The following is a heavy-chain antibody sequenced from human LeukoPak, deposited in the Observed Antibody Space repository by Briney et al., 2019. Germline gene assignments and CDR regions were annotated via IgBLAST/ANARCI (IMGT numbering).Heavy chain of an antibody. J-gene: IGHJ4*02. CDR1: GYTLTELS. V-gene: IGHV1-24*01. CDR3: ATSEYSSSLDPFDY. Sequence: EASVKVFCKVSGYTLTELSMHWVRQAPGKGLEWMGGFDPEDGETIYAQKFQGRVTMTEDTSTDTAYMELSSLRFEDTAVYYCATSEYSSSLDPFDYWGQGTLVTVSS. CDR2: FDPEDGET. D-gene: IGHD6-6*01.